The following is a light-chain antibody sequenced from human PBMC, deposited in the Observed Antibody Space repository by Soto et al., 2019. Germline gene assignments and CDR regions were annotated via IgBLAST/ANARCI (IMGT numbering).Light chain of an antibody. J-gene: IGLJ2*01. CDR3: CSYAGSYTVV. CDR2: DVN. V-gene: IGLV2-11*01. CDR1: SSDVGGYNY. Sequence: QSALTQPRSVSGSPGQSVTISCTGTSSDVGGYNYVSWYQQHPGKAPKLMIYDVNKRPSGVPDRFSGSKSGNTASLTISRLQAEDEADYYCCSYAGSYTVVFGGGTKL.